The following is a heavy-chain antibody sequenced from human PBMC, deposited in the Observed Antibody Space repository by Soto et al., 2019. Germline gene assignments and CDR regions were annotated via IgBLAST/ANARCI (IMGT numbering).Heavy chain of an antibody. Sequence: GGSLRLSCAASGFTFSSYAMSWVRQAPGKGLGWVSAVSGSGETTYYADSVKGRFTISRDNSKNTLYLQMNSLRAEDTAIYYCAKYPGYTSSWSNWFDPWGQGTLVTVSS. CDR2: VSGSGETT. D-gene: IGHD6-13*01. CDR1: GFTFSSYA. J-gene: IGHJ5*02. CDR3: AKYPGYTSSWSNWFDP. V-gene: IGHV3-23*01.